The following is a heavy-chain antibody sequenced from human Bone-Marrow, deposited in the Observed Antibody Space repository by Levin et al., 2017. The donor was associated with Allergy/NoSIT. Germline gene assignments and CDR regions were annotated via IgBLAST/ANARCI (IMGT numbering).Heavy chain of an antibody. CDR1: GFTFSAFG. V-gene: IGHV3-33*01. D-gene: IGHD1-26*01. CDR3: TRDRGEWGQFYFDY. CDR2: IWYDGSHK. J-gene: IGHJ4*02. Sequence: PGGSLRLSCAASGFTFSAFGMHWVRQAPGRGLEWVAVIWYDGSHKFYADSVKGRFTISRDNSKNTLYLQMNSLRAEDKAVYYCTRDRGEWGQFYFDYWGQGILVTVSS.